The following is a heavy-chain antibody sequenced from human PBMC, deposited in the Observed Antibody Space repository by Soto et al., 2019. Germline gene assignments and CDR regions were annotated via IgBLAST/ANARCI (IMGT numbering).Heavy chain of an antibody. J-gene: IGHJ4*02. V-gene: IGHV3-48*01. Sequence: GSLRLSCAASGFTFGSYSMNWVRQAPGKGLEWVSYISSSSSTIYYADSVKGRFTISRDNAKNSLYLQMNSLRAEDTAVYYCARDWGDLWSGNPYFDYWGQGTLVTVSS. D-gene: IGHD3-3*01. CDR1: GFTFGSYS. CDR3: ARDWGDLWSGNPYFDY. CDR2: ISSSSSTI.